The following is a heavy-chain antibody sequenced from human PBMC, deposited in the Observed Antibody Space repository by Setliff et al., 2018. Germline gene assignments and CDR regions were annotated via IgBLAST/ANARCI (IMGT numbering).Heavy chain of an antibody. J-gene: IGHJ3*02. Sequence: ASVKVSCKASGYTFTGYYMHWVRQAPGQGLEWMGWINPDSGGTNYAQKFQGWVTMTRDTSISTAYMELSRLRSDDTAVYYCARGRDIVGATGGAFDIWGQGTMVTVSS. D-gene: IGHD1-26*01. V-gene: IGHV1-2*04. CDR3: ARGRDIVGATGGAFDI. CDR1: GYTFTGYY. CDR2: INPDSGGT.